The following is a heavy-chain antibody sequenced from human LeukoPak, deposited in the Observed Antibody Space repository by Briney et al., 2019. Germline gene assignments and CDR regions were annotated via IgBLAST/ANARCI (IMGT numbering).Heavy chain of an antibody. Sequence: PGGSLRLSCAASGFTFSSYAMSWVRQAPGKGLEWVSAISGSGGRTYYADSVKGRFTISRDNSKNTLYLQMNSLRAEDTAVYYCARGYIVVVPAAPVFDYWGQGTLVTVSS. CDR2: ISGSGGRT. V-gene: IGHV3-23*01. CDR1: GFTFSSYA. J-gene: IGHJ4*02. CDR3: ARGYIVVVPAAPVFDY. D-gene: IGHD2-2*01.